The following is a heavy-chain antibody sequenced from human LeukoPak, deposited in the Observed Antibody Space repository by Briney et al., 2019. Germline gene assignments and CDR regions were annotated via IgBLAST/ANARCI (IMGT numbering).Heavy chain of an antibody. V-gene: IGHV3-64*01. J-gene: IGHJ3*02. D-gene: IGHD6-19*01. CDR2: ISSNGCST. CDR3: ARSAYSSGWYWRAFDI. CDR1: GCTFISYA. Sequence: GGSLRLSCAASGCTFISYAMHWVRQAPCKGLEDVSAISSNGCSTYYANSVKGRFTISRDNSKSTLYLQMGSLRAEDMAVYYCARSAYSSGWYWRAFDIWGQGTMVTVSS.